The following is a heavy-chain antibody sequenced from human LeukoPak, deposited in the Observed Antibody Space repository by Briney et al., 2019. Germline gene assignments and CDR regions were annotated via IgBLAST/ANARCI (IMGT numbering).Heavy chain of an antibody. CDR2: INSNTGNP. V-gene: IGHV7-4-1*02. Sequence: ASVKISCKASGYTFTSYTMNWVRQAPGQGLEWMGWINSNTGNPTYAQGFTGRFVFSLDTSVSTAYLQISSLKAEDTAVYYCARGLEEAYSSSWPRPDYWGQGTLVTASS. J-gene: IGHJ4*02. CDR1: GYTFTSYT. D-gene: IGHD6-13*01. CDR3: ARGLEEAYSSSWPRPDY.